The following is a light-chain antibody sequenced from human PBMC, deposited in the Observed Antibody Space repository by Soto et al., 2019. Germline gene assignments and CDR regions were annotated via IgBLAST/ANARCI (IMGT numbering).Light chain of an antibody. CDR3: QQYDDSMT. Sequence: EIVMTQSPATPSVSPGERATLSCRASQSVSSNLAWYQQKPGQAPRLLIYGASTRATGIPARFSGSGSGTEFTLTISSLQSEDFAVYHCQQYDDSMTFGQGTKVDIK. CDR1: QSVSSN. J-gene: IGKJ1*01. V-gene: IGKV3-15*01. CDR2: GAS.